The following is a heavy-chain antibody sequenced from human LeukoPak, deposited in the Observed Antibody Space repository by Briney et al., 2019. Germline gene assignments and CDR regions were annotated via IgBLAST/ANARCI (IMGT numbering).Heavy chain of an antibody. Sequence: ASVKVPFKASGYTFTNHYIHWVRQAPGQGLEWMGIINPSGGGTTYAQKFQGRVTMTRDTSTSTVYMDLSSLRSDDTAVYYCARERELRPPYFDYWGQGTLVTVSS. D-gene: IGHD1-26*01. J-gene: IGHJ4*02. CDR3: ARERELRPPYFDY. V-gene: IGHV1-46*01. CDR2: INPSGGGT. CDR1: GYTFTNHY.